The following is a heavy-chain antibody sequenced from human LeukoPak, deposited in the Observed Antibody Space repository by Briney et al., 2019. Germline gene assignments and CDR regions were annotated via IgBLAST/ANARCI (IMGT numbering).Heavy chain of an antibody. V-gene: IGHV4-59*12. CDR1: GGSISSYY. Sequence: PSETLSLTCTVSGGSISSYYWSWIRQPPGKGLEWIGYIYHSGSTYYNPSLKSRVTISVDRSKNQFSLKLSSVTAADTAVYYCARDRSYYYDSSGPYDYWGQGTLVTVSS. J-gene: IGHJ4*02. CDR2: IYHSGST. D-gene: IGHD3-22*01. CDR3: ARDRSYYYDSSGPYDY.